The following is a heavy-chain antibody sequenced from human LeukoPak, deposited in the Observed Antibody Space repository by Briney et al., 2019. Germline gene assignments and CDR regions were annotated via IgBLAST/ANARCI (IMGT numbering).Heavy chain of an antibody. V-gene: IGHV1-18*01. CDR1: GYTFSRYG. D-gene: IGHD1-26*01. J-gene: IGHJ4*02. CDR2: ISTYNDKT. Sequence: APVKVSCKASGYTFSRYGISWVRQAPGQGLEWMGWISTYNDKTNHAQKFQGRVTMTTDTSTSTAYMELRSLRSDDTAVYYCARYEVGAIGYWGQGTLVTVSS. CDR3: ARYEVGAIGY.